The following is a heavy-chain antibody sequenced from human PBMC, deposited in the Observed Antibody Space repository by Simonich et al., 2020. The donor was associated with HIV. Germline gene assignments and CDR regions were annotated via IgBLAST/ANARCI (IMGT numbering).Heavy chain of an antibody. D-gene: IGHD2-2*01. CDR2: ISSSSSYI. V-gene: IGHV3-21*01. J-gene: IGHJ4*02. Sequence: EVQLVESGGGLVKPGGSLRLSCAASGFTFSSYSMNWVRQAPGTGLEWVSSISSSSSYIYYADSVKGRITISRDNAKNSLYLQMNSLRAEDTAVYYCARDGRKGSSTSCSDYWGQGTLVTVSS. CDR1: GFTFSSYS. CDR3: ARDGRKGSSTSCSDY.